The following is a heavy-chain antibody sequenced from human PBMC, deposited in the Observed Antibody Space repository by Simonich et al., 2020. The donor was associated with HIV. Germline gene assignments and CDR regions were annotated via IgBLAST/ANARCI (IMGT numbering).Heavy chain of an antibody. CDR1: GYTFTDYY. CDR3: ATPSLAATAFDY. D-gene: IGHD2-15*01. Sequence: EVQLVQSGAEVKKPGATVKISCKVSGYTFTDYYIHWVQQAPGKGLEWVGLVDPEDGEAIFAEKFQGRVTITADTSTDTDYMELSGLRSEDTAVYYCATPSLAATAFDYWGQGTLVTVSS. J-gene: IGHJ4*02. CDR2: VDPEDGEA. V-gene: IGHV1-69-2*01.